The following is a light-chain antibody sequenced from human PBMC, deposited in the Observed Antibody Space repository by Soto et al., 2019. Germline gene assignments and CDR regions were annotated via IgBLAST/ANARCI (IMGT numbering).Light chain of an antibody. V-gene: IGLV2-8*01. Sequence: QSALTQPPSASGSPGQSVTISCTGTGSDVGGYKYVSWYQQHPGKAPKLIIYEVSQRPSGVPDRFSGSKSGNTASLTVSGLQAEDEADYYCSSYAGSNFWVFGGGTKLTVL. CDR3: SSYAGSNFWV. CDR1: GSDVGGYKY. CDR2: EVS. J-gene: IGLJ3*02.